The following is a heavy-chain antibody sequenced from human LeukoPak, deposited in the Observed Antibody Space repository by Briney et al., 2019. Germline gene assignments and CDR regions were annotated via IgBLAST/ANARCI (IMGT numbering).Heavy chain of an antibody. J-gene: IGHJ4*02. CDR2: ISAYNGNT. D-gene: IGHD1-1*01. CDR3: ARDLAGTTEDY. CDR1: GYTFTSYG. Sequence: GASVKVSCKASGYTFTSYGISWVRQALGQGLEWMGWISAYNGNTNYAQKLQGRVAMTTDTSTSTAYMELRSLRSDDTAVYYCARDLAGTTEDYWGQGTLVTVSS. V-gene: IGHV1-18*01.